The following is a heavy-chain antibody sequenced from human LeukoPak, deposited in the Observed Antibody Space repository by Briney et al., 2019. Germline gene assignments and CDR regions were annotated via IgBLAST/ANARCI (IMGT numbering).Heavy chain of an antibody. D-gene: IGHD5-18*01. CDR1: GFTFSSYS. Sequence: GGSLRLSCAASGFTFSSYSMNWVRQAPGKGLEWVSSISSSSSYIYYADSVKGRFTTSRDNAENSLYLQMNSLRAEDTAVYYCARDHAVLGLIIDCGGQGTLVAVS. J-gene: IGHJ4*02. CDR3: ARDHAVLGLIIDC. V-gene: IGHV3-21*01. CDR2: ISSSSSYI.